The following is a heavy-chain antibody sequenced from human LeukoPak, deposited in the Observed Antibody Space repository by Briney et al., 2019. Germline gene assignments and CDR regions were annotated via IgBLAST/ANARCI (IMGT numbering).Heavy chain of an antibody. V-gene: IGHV3-30*18. CDR1: GFTFSSYA. D-gene: IGHD6-19*01. CDR3: AKGLGSGWPRHDDAFDI. CDR2: ISYDGSNK. J-gene: IGHJ3*02. Sequence: GGSLRLSCAASGFTFSSYAMSWVRQAPGKGLEWVAVISYDGSNKYYADSVKGRFTISRDNSKNTLYLQMNSLRAEDTAVYYCAKGLGSGWPRHDDAFDIWGQGTMVTVSS.